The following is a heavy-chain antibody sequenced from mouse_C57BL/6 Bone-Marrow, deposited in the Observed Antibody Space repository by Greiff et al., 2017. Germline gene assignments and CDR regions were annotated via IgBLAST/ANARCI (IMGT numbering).Heavy chain of an antibody. V-gene: IGHV2-5*01. J-gene: IGHJ4*01. D-gene: IGHD1-1*01. CDR3: AKNYHYYGSSYNYAMDY. CDR2: IWRGGST. Sequence: QVQLQQSGPGLVQPSQSLSITCTVSGFSLTSYGVHWVRQSPGKGLEWLGVIWRGGSTDYNAAFMSRLSITKDNSKSQVFFKMNSLQADDTAIYYCAKNYHYYGSSYNYAMDYWGQGTSVTVSS. CDR1: GFSLTSYG.